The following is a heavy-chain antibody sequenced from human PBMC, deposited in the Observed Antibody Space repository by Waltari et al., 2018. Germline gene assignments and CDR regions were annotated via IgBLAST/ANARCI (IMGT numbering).Heavy chain of an antibody. V-gene: IGHV3-48*01. CDR2: SSSTTTT. J-gene: IGHJ3*02. D-gene: IGHD5-12*01. CDR1: GFTFITYN. CDR3: ARGRNGYIQDVFDI. Sequence: EVHLVASGGGLVQPGESLTLSCPASGFTFITYNMNWVRQAPGKVRVGFSYSSSTTTTYYADYVKGRFTISIDNAKTSLYLQMNSLRAEDTALYYCARGRNGYIQDVFDIWGQGTMVSVSS.